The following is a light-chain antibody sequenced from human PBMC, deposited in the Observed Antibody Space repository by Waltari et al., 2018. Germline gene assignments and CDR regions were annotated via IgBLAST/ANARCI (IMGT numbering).Light chain of an antibody. J-gene: IGKJ1*01. Sequence: DIQITQSPSTLSASVGDRVTITCRASQSISSWLAWYQQKPGKAPKLLIYKASSLESGVPSRFSGSGSGTEFTLTISSLQPDDFATYYCQQFRRTFGQGTKVEIK. CDR1: QSISSW. CDR3: QQFRRT. V-gene: IGKV1-5*03. CDR2: KAS.